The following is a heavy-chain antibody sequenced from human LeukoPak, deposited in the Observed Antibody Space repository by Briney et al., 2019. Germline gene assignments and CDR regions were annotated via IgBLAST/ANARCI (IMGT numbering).Heavy chain of an antibody. Sequence: GGSLRLSCAASGFDFSDYYMSWIRQAPGKGLEWISNIKTTGLTTYYADSVKGRFTISRDNAKNSLYLQMNSLRAEDTAVYYCARDQVYSSGWSYFDYWGQGTLVTVSS. D-gene: IGHD6-19*01. CDR1: GFDFSDYY. CDR2: IKTTGLTT. V-gene: IGHV3-11*04. CDR3: ARDQVYSSGWSYFDY. J-gene: IGHJ4*02.